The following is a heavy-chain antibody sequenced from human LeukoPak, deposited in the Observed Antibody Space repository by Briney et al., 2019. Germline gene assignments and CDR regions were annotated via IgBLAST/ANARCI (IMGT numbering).Heavy chain of an antibody. CDR3: ARGVCGGDCPYYFDN. D-gene: IGHD2-21*02. Sequence: SETLSLTCAVCGGSVSGYYWSWVRQPPGKGLEWIGEIKHSGSTNYNPSLKSRVTISVDTSKNQFSLKLSSVTAADTAVYYCARGVCGGDCPYYFDNWGQGTLVTVSS. V-gene: IGHV4-34*01. CDR1: GGSVSGYY. J-gene: IGHJ4*02. CDR2: IKHSGST.